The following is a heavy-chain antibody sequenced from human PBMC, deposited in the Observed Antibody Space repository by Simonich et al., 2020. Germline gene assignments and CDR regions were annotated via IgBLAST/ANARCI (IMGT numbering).Heavy chain of an antibody. CDR2: HQPNKGGT. CDR1: GYTFTGYY. V-gene: IGHV1-2*02. J-gene: IGHJ6*03. Sequence: QVQLVQSGAEVKKPGASVKVSCKASGYTFTGYYMHGVRQAPGQGFELREWHQPNKGGTNYAQKFQGRVTMTRDTSISTAYMELSRLRSDDTAVYYCARDLRGSYYYYYYMDVWGKGTTVTVSS. CDR3: ARDLRGSYYYYYYMDV. D-gene: IGHD1-26*01.